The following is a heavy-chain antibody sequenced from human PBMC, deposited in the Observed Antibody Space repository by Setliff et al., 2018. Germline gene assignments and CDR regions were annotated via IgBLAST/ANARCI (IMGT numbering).Heavy chain of an antibody. CDR1: GYSFTSYG. D-gene: IGHD3-3*01. V-gene: IGHV1-18*01. Sequence: GASVKVSCKTSGYSFTSYGISWVRQAPGQGLEWMGHITTYNDNTKYARKFQGRITVTTDLSTSTAYLDLRSLRSDDTAVYYCVRDSRITVLGVDNYHYMDVWGRGTTVTVSS. CDR2: ITTYNDNT. J-gene: IGHJ6*03. CDR3: VRDSRITVLGVDNYHYMDV.